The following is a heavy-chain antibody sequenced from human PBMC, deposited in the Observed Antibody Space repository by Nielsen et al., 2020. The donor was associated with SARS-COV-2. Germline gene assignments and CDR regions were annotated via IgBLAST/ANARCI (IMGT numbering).Heavy chain of an antibody. V-gene: IGHV1-8*01. D-gene: IGHD3-10*01. CDR1: GYTFTSYD. J-gene: IGHJ6*02. CDR2: MNPNSGNT. CDR3: ARVMGMVRGVIRWGGDGIYYYYGMDV. Sequence: ASVKVSCKASGYTFTSYDINWVRQATRQGLEWMGWMNPNSGNTGYAQKFQGRVTMTRNTSISTAYMELSSLRSEDTAVYYCARVMGMVRGVIRWGGDGIYYYYGMDVWGQGTTVTVSS.